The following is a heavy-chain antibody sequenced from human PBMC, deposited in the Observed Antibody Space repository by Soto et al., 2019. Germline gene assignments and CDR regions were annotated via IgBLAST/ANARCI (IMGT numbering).Heavy chain of an antibody. Sequence: QVQLQESGPGLVKPSETLSLTCTVSGGSISSYYCSWIRQPPGKGLEWIGYIYYSGSTNYNPSLKSRVSLSVATSKNQFSLKRSSVTSADTAVYSCARPCGRNGFDYWGQGTLVTVSS. CDR3: ARPCGRNGFDY. J-gene: IGHJ4*02. V-gene: IGHV4-59*08. CDR1: GGSISSYY. CDR2: IYYSGST. D-gene: IGHD2-15*01.